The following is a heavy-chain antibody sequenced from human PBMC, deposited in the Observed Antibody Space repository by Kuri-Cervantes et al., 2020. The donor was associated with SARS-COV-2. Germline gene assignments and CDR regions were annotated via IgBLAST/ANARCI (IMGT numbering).Heavy chain of an antibody. J-gene: IGHJ6*02. CDR2: TVYDGTTK. CDR3: ARDLGDMPRYAMDV. V-gene: IGHV3-30-3*01. CDR1: GFIFKNYA. D-gene: IGHD2-2*01. Sequence: GESLKISCAASGFIFKNYAMHWVRQAPGKGLEWVAVTVYDGTTKYYADPVKGRFTISRDNSEKMLYLQVSSLRAEDTAVYYCARDLGDMPRYAMDVWGQGTTVTVSS.